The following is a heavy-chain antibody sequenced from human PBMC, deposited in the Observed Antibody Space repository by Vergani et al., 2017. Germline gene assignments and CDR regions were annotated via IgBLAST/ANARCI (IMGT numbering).Heavy chain of an antibody. CDR3: ARSDCSGGSCYRLDP. Sequence: QITLKESGPTLVKPTQTLTLTCTFSGFSLSNARMGVSWIRQPPGKALEWLAHIFSNDEKSYSTSLKSRLTISKDTSKSQVVLTMTNMDPVDTATYYCARSDCSGGSCYRLDPWGQGTLVTVSS. CDR2: IFSNDEK. D-gene: IGHD2-15*01. CDR1: GFSLSNARMG. J-gene: IGHJ5*02. V-gene: IGHV2-26*01.